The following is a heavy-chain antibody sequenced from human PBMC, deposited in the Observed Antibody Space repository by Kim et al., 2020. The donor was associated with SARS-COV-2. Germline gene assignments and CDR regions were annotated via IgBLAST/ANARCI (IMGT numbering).Heavy chain of an antibody. V-gene: IGHV3-33*01. CDR1: GFTFSSYG. CDR2: IWYDGSNK. CDR3: ARDRKATVTTPEGY. J-gene: IGHJ4*02. D-gene: IGHD4-17*01. Sequence: GGSLRLSCAASGFTFSSYGMHWVRQAPGKGLEWVAVIWYDGSNKYYADSVKGRFTISRDNSKNTLYLQMNSLRAEDTAVYYCARDRKATVTTPEGYWGQGTLVTVSS.